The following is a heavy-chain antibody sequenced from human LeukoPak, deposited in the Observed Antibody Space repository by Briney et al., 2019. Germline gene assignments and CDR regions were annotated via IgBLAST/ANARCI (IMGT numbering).Heavy chain of an antibody. J-gene: IGHJ6*02. CDR1: GDSMSSYF. CDR3: AATRTDYYYGMDV. D-gene: IGHD1-1*01. CDR2: IYYSGTT. V-gene: IGHV4-59*01. Sequence: SETLSLTCFLSGDSMSSYFWSWIRQPPAKGLKWIGYIYYSGTTNYNPSLKSRVTISVDTSKNQFSLKLSSVTAADTAVYYCAATRTDYYYGMDVWGQGTTVTVSS.